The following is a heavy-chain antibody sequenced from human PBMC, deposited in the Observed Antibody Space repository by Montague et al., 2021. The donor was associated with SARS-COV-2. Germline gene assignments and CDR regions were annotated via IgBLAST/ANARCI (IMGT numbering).Heavy chain of an antibody. CDR3: ARTAGTDYTGYYYYAMDV. Sequence: PALVKPTQTLTLTCTFSGFSLSTSGVCVSWIRQPPGKALEWLARIDWDGDKYYSTSLKTRLTISKDTSKNQVVLTMTNMDPVDTATYYCARTAGTDYTGYYYYAMDVWGQGTTVTVFS. CDR1: GFSLSTSGVC. D-gene: IGHD3-10*01. J-gene: IGHJ6*02. V-gene: IGHV2-70*11. CDR2: IDWDGDK.